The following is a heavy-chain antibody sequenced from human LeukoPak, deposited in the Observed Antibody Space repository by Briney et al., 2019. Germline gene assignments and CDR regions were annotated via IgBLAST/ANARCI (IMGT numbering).Heavy chain of an antibody. D-gene: IGHD6-13*01. Sequence: ASVKVSCKASGYTFTSYAMHWVRQAPGQRLEWMGWINAGSGNTKYSQNFQGRVTISRDTSTSTAYMELRSLRSDDTAVYYCARDIAAADLPDYYGMDVWGQGTTVTVSS. CDR3: ARDIAAADLPDYYGMDV. V-gene: IGHV1-3*01. CDR1: GYTFTSYA. J-gene: IGHJ6*02. CDR2: INAGSGNT.